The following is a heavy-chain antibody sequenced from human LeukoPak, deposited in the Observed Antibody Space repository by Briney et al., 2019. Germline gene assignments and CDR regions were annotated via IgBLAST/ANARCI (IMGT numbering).Heavy chain of an antibody. D-gene: IGHD1-26*01. Sequence: GGSLRLSCAASGFTFSSYSMNWVRRAPGKGLEWVSYISSSSSTIYYADSVKGRFTISRDNAKNSLYLQMNSLRAEDTAVYYCARDLGGSYPDYWGQGTLVTVSS. CDR3: ARDLGGSYPDY. J-gene: IGHJ4*02. CDR1: GFTFSSYS. CDR2: ISSSSSTI. V-gene: IGHV3-48*01.